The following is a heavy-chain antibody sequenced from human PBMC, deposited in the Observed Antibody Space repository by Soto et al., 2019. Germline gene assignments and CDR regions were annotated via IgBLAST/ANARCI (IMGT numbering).Heavy chain of an antibody. V-gene: IGHV4-59*01. CDR1: GGYISSYY. D-gene: IGHD5-12*01. J-gene: IGHJ4*02. Sequence: PSETLSLTCSVSGGYISSYYWSWIRQPPGKGLEWIGYIFYSGNTNYNPSLRSRVTISVDTSKNQFSLKLRSVTPADTAVYYCARDSGYAPPFDYWGQGTLVTVSS. CDR3: ARDSGYAPPFDY. CDR2: IFYSGNT.